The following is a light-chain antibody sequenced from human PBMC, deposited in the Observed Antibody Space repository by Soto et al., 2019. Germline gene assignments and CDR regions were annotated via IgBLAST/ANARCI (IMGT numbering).Light chain of an antibody. CDR2: EVS. CDR1: SSDVGGYNY. Sequence: QSALTQPASVSGSPGQSITITCTGTSSDVGGYNYVSWYQLHPGKAPKLMVYEVSNRPSGVSNRFSGSKSGNTASLTISGLQAEDEADYYCSAYTSSTAYVFGTGTQGSVL. V-gene: IGLV2-14*01. J-gene: IGLJ1*01. CDR3: SAYTSSTAYV.